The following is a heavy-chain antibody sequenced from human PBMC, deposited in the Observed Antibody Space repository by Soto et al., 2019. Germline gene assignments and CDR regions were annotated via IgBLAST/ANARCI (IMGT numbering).Heavy chain of an antibody. J-gene: IGHJ6*02. D-gene: IGHD6-13*01. Sequence: SQTLSLTCAISGDSVSRNSAAWNWIRQSPSRGLELLGRTYYRSKWYNDYAVSVKSRITISPDTSKNQFSLQLNSVTPEDTAVYYCATDLRARQVLSIAAAGNSYYYGMDVWGQGTTVPVSS. CDR3: ATDLRARQVLSIAAAGNSYYYGMDV. CDR1: GDSVSRNSAA. CDR2: TYYRSKWYN. V-gene: IGHV6-1*01.